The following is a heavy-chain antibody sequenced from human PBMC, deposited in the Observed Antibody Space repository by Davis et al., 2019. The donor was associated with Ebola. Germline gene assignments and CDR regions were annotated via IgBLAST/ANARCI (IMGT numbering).Heavy chain of an antibody. CDR2: IRSGMNGHAT. Sequence: GESLKISCAASGFTFSSAWMNWVRQAPGKGLEWVGRIRSGMNGHATDYAASVTGRFTISRDDSNSTTHLQMNDLKTEDTGIYYCVKSRDYVHSLHLWGRGTRVTVSS. D-gene: IGHD3-16*01. V-gene: IGHV3-15*07. CDR3: VKSRDYVHSLHL. CDR1: GFTFSSAW. J-gene: IGHJ3*01.